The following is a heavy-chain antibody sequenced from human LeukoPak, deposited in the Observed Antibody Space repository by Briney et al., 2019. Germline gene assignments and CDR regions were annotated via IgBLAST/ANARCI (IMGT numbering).Heavy chain of an antibody. CDR2: IGTASDT. D-gene: IGHD1-1*01. CDR1: GFTFSSFD. V-gene: IGHV3-13*01. Sequence: GGSLRLSCAASGFTFSSFDMHWVRQPTGQALEWVSTIGTASDTYYPGSVEGRFTLSRDNAKNSLYLQMNSLTAGDTAGYYCARGPPRGKYYYMDVWGKGTTVTVSS. CDR3: ARGPPRGKYYYMDV. J-gene: IGHJ6*03.